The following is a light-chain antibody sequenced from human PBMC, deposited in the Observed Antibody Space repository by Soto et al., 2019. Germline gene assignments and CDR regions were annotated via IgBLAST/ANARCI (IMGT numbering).Light chain of an antibody. CDR3: QQYNSYSGGT. Sequence: DIQMTQSPSTLSASVGDRVTITCRAGQNISSWLAWYQQKPRKAPKLLIYDASSLQSGGPSRFSGSGSGTEFTLTISSLQPDDFATYYCQQYNSYSGGTFGQGTKVEIK. V-gene: IGKV1-5*01. CDR2: DAS. CDR1: QNISSW. J-gene: IGKJ1*01.